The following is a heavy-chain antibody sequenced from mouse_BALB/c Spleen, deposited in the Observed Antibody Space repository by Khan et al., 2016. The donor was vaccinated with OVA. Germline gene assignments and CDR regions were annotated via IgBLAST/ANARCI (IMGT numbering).Heavy chain of an antibody. J-gene: IGHJ3*01. CDR2: ISTYYGDA. D-gene: IGHD1-1*01. CDR3: ASDGIRSLFAY. V-gene: IGHV1S137*01. CDR1: GYKFTEYA. Sequence: QVQLQQSGAELVRPGVSVKISCKGSGYKFTEYAMNWVKESHEKSLVWIGVISTYYGDARYNQKFKGKATMTVDKSSSTAYMELSRLTSEDSAIYYCASDGIRSLFAYWGQGTLVTVSA.